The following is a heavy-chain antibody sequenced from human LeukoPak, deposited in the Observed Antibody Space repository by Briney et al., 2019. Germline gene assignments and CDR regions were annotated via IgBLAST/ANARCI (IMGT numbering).Heavy chain of an antibody. CDR1: GGXXXXSXYY. V-gene: IGHV4-39*01. J-gene: IGHJ4*02. CDR2: IYYSGST. Sequence: SGGXXXXSXYYWGWIRQPPGXXLEWIGSIYYSGSTYYNPSLKSRVTISVYTSKNQFSLKLSYVNAGGTAWYXXXXXXXXXXXXXXXXDYWGQGXXVTVSS. CDR3: XXXXXXXXXXXXXXDY.